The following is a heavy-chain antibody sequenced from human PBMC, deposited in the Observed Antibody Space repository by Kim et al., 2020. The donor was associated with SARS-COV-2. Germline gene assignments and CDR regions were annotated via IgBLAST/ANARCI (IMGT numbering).Heavy chain of an antibody. J-gene: IGHJ6*02. V-gene: IGHV1-69*13. CDR1: GGTFSSYA. CDR2: IIPIFGTA. D-gene: IGHD3-3*01. CDR3: ASPGLGVVITSFKHQYYYYGMDV. Sequence: SVKVSCKASGGTFSSYAISWVRQAPGQGLEWMGGIIPIFGTANYAQKFQGRVTITADESTSTAYMELSSLRSEDTAVYYCASPGLGVVITSFKHQYYYYGMDVWGQGTTVTVSS.